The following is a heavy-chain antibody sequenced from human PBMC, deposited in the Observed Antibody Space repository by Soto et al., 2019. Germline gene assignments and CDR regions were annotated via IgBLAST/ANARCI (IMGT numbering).Heavy chain of an antibody. V-gene: IGHV3-33*01. J-gene: IGHJ6*02. CDR1: GFTFSSYG. CDR3: ARDSCGGDCPYYYYYGMDV. CDR2: IWYDGSNK. D-gene: IGHD2-21*02. Sequence: GGSLRLSCAASGFTFSSYGMHWVRQAPGKGLEWVAVIWYDGSNKYYADSVKGRFTISRDNSKNTLYLQMNSLRAEDTAVYYCARDSCGGDCPYYYYYGMDVWGQGTTVTVSS.